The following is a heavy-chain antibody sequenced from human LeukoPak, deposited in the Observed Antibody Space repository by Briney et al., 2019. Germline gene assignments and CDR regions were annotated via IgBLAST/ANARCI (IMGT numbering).Heavy chain of an antibody. CDR1: GFTFNKYA. CDR2: LGADGSGT. Sequence: GGSLRLSCAASGFTFNKYAMHWVRQIPGTGLVWVSRLGADGSGTRYADPVKGRFTISRDNAKNTVYLQMSSLRADDTAVYYCARDGFTGPRTAYLDHWGQGTLVTVSS. V-gene: IGHV3-74*01. CDR3: ARDGFTGPRTAYLDH. J-gene: IGHJ4*01. D-gene: IGHD2-8*02.